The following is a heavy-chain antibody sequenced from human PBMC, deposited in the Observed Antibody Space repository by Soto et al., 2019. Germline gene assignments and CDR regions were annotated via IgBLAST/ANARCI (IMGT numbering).Heavy chain of an antibody. CDR1: GFTFRNYW. Sequence: GGSLRLSCAASGFTFRNYWMYWVRQTPGKGLVWVSRVSPDGTSTWHGDSVRGRFTISRDNAKDTVYMEMNSLRVDDTALFYCVRGTNDWSGMDLWGRGTLVTVSS. D-gene: IGHD1-1*01. V-gene: IGHV3-74*01. CDR2: VSPDGTST. J-gene: IGHJ4*02. CDR3: VRGTNDWSGMDL.